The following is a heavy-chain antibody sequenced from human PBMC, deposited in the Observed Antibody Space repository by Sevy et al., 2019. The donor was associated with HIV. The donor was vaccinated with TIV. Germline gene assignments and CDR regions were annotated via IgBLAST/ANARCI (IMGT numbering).Heavy chain of an antibody. Sequence: ASVKVSCKASGYTFTCYYMHWVRQAPGQGLEWMGWINPNSGGTNYAQKFQGRVTMTRDTSISTAYMELSRLRSDDTAVYYCARIGYSSSWPNFDYWGQGPLVTVSS. CDR2: INPNSGGT. D-gene: IGHD6-13*01. J-gene: IGHJ4*02. V-gene: IGHV1-2*02. CDR3: ARIGYSSSWPNFDY. CDR1: GYTFTCYY.